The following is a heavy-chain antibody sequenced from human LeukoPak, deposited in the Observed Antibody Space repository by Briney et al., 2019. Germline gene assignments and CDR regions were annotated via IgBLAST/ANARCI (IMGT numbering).Heavy chain of an antibody. CDR1: GGSFSGYY. CDR2: IYYSGST. CDR3: ARDHYWFDP. Sequence: SETLSLTCAVYGGSFSGYYWSWIRQPPGKGLEWIGYIYYSGSTNYNPSPKSRVTISVDTSKNQFSLKLSSVTAADTAVYYCARDHYWFDPWGQGTLVTASS. J-gene: IGHJ5*02. V-gene: IGHV4-59*12.